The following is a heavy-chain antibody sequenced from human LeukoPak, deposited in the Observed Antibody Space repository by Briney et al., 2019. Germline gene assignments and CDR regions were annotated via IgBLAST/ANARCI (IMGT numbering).Heavy chain of an antibody. J-gene: IGHJ4*02. CDR2: IYYSGST. V-gene: IGHV4-59*01. CDR3: ARDPIVGATENYFDY. CDR1: GGSISSYY. D-gene: IGHD1-26*01. Sequence: SETLSLTCTVSGGSISSYYWSWIRQPPGKGLEWIGHIYYSGSTNYNPSLKSRVTISVDTSKNQFSLKLSSVTAADTAVYYCARDPIVGATENYFDYWGQGTLVTVSS.